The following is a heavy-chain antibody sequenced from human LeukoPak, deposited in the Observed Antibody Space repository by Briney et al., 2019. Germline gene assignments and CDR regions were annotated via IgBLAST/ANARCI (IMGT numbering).Heavy chain of an antibody. V-gene: IGHV3-7*01. D-gene: IGHD3-10*01. CDR2: IKQDGSEK. CDR1: GFTFSSYW. J-gene: IGHJ4*02. Sequence: GGSLRLSCAASGFTFSSYWMSWVRQAPGKGLEWVANIKQDGSEKFYVDSVKGRFTISRDNAKNSLYLQMNSLRAEDTAVYYCARESYYGSGILYLFDYWGQGTLVTVSS. CDR3: ARESYYGSGILYLFDY.